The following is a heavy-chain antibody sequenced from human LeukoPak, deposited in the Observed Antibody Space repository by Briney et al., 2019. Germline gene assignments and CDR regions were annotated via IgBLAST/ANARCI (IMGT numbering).Heavy chain of an antibody. D-gene: IGHD5-18*01. J-gene: IGHJ4*02. CDR3: ARVPHRKVTAYDY. CDR1: GGSFSGYY. CDR2: INHSGST. Sequence: SETLSLTCAVYGGSFSGYYWSWIRQPPGKGLEWIGEINHSGSTNYNPSLKSRVTISVDTSKIQFSLKLSSVTAADTAVYYCARVPHRKVTAYDYWGQGTLVTVSS. V-gene: IGHV4-34*01.